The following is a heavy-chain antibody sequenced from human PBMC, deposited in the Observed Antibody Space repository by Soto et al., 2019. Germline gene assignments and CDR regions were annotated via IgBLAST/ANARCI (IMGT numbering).Heavy chain of an antibody. CDR2: INHSGST. CDR1: GGSFSGYY. CDR3: ARASNRGDSSGYLVGDY. D-gene: IGHD3-22*01. V-gene: IGHV4-34*01. J-gene: IGHJ4*02. Sequence: SETLSLTCAVYGGSFSGYYWSWIRQPPGKGLEWIGEINHSGSTNYNPSLKSRVTISVDTSKNQFSLKLSSVTAADTAVYYCARASNRGDSSGYLVGDYWGQGTLVTVSS.